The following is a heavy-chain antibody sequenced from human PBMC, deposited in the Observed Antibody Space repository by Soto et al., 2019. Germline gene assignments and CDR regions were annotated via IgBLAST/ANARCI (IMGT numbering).Heavy chain of an antibody. CDR2: IYYSGST. Sequence: QVQLQESGPGLVKPSETLSLTCTVSGGSISSYYWSWIRQPPGKGLEWIGYIYYSGSTNYNPSTKSRVTISVDTSKSQFSMKLSSVTAADTAVYYCARAYGDYVFDYWGQGTLVTVSS. CDR3: ARAYGDYVFDY. J-gene: IGHJ4*02. V-gene: IGHV4-59*01. CDR1: GGSISSYY. D-gene: IGHD4-17*01.